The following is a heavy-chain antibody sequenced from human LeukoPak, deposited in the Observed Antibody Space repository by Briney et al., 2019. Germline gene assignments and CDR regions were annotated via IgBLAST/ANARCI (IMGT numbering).Heavy chain of an antibody. CDR2: VKQDGTEK. CDR3: AKDKYSSSWYYFDY. J-gene: IGHJ4*02. D-gene: IGHD6-13*01. Sequence: GGSLRLSCAASGFTFSNYWMNWVRQAPGKGLEWVANVKQDGTEKYYVDSAKGRFTISRDNAKNSLYLQMNSLRAEDTALYYCAKDKYSSSWYYFDYWGQGTLVTVSS. V-gene: IGHV3-7*03. CDR1: GFTFSNYW.